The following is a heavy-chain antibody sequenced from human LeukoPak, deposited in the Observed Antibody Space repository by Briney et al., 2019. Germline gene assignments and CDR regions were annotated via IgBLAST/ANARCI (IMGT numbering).Heavy chain of an antibody. J-gene: IGHJ5*02. D-gene: IGHD3-22*01. CDR3: ARPYYYDSRIDP. CDR2: MYYSGST. V-gene: IGHV4-30-4*01. Sequence: KPSETLSLTCTVSGFSISSGDYYWSWIRQPPGKGLEWIAYMYYSGSTYYNPSLKSRVTMSADTSKNQLSLKLSSVTAADTAVYYCARPYYYDSRIDPWGQGILVTVSS. CDR1: GFSISSGDYY.